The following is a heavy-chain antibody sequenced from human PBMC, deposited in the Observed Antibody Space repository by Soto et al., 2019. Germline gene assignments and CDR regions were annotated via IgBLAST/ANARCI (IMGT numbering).Heavy chain of an antibody. Sequence: PSETLSLTCTFSGCSISIGGYGWSWIRPHPGKGLEWIWYIYNSGNTYYNPTPKSRVTISVDTSKYQFSLKLSSVTAADTAVYYCARDRGVVTNYGIDYWGQGTLVTVSS. CDR1: GCSISIGGYG. CDR2: IYNSGNT. D-gene: IGHD3-3*01. J-gene: IGHJ4*02. CDR3: ARDRGVVTNYGIDY. V-gene: IGHV4-31*03.